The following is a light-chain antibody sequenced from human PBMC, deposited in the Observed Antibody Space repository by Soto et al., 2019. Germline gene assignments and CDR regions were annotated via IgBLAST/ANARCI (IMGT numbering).Light chain of an antibody. J-gene: IGKJ4*01. V-gene: IGKV1-39*01. CDR1: QNINSY. CDR2: AAS. Sequence: DIQMTQSPSSLSAPVGDRVTITCRASQNINSYLNWYQQKVGKAPKLLINAASTLQSGVPLRFRGSGSGTDFTLTISSLQPEDFATYYCQESYNLHTFGGGTKVEIK. CDR3: QESYNLHT.